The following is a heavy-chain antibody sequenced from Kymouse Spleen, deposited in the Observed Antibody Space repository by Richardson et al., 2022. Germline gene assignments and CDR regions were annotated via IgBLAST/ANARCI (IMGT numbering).Heavy chain of an antibody. CDR2: INHSGST. Sequence: QVQLQQWGAGLLKPSETLSLTCAVYGGSFSGYYWSWIRQPPGKGLEWIGEINHSGSTNYNPSLKSRVTISVDTSKNQFSLKLSSVTAADTAVYYCARDSNFYYYYYGMDVWGQGTTVTVSS. J-gene: IGHJ6*02. CDR1: GGSFSGYY. CDR3: ARDSNFYYYYYGMDV. V-gene: IGHV4-34*01. D-gene: IGHD4-11,IGHD4-11*01.